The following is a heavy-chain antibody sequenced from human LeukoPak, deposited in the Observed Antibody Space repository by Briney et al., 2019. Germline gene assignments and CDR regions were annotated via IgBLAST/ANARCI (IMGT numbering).Heavy chain of an antibody. V-gene: IGHV1-2*02. Sequence: ASVKVSCKASGYTFTDYYIHWVRQAPGQGLEWMGWINPNSGGTNYAQKFQGRVTMTRDTSISTAYMELSRLRSDDTAVYYCARTIAAAGRDWFDPWGQGTLVTVSS. CDR3: ARTIAAAGRDWFDP. CDR1: GYTFTDYY. J-gene: IGHJ5*02. CDR2: INPNSGGT. D-gene: IGHD6-13*01.